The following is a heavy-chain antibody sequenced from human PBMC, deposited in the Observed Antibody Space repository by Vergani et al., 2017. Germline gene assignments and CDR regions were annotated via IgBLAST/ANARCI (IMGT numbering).Heavy chain of an antibody. D-gene: IGHD3-22*01. Sequence: EVQLLESGGGLVQPGGSLRLSCAASGFTFSSYAMSWVRQAPGKGLEWVSAISGSGGSTYNADSVKGRFTISRDNSKNTRYLQMNSLRAEDTAVYYCAKDRPYYYDSSGYYVDAFDIWGQGTMVTVSS. J-gene: IGHJ3*02. CDR1: GFTFSSYA. CDR3: AKDRPYYYDSSGYYVDAFDI. CDR2: ISGSGGST. V-gene: IGHV3-23*01.